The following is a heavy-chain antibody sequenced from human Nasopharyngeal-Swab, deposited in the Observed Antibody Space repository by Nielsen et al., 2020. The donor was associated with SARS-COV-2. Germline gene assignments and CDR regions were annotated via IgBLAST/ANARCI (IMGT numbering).Heavy chain of an antibody. CDR2: MSYDGSNK. Sequence: GESLKISCAASGFTFSSYAMHWVRQAPGKGLEWVAFMSYDGSNKYYADSVKGRFTISRDNSNNTLYLQISSLRPEDTAVYFCARARPRLSRSIAAAGLDTFGIWGQGTMVTVSS. D-gene: IGHD6-13*01. CDR3: ARARPRLSRSIAAAGLDTFGI. CDR1: GFTFSSYA. J-gene: IGHJ3*02. V-gene: IGHV3-30-3*01.